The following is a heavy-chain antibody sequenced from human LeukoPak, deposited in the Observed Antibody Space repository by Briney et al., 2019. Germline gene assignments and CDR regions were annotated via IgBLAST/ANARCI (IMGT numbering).Heavy chain of an antibody. J-gene: IGHJ4*02. Sequence: GESLRLSCAASGFTFSSYNMNWVRQAPGKGPEWVSSISSSSSYIYYADSVRGRFTISRDNAKNSLYLQMNSLKTEDTAVYYCTRDIWLGNDYWGQGTLVTVSS. CDR1: GFTFSSYN. D-gene: IGHD5-24*01. CDR2: ISSSSSYI. CDR3: TRDIWLGNDY. V-gene: IGHV3-21*04.